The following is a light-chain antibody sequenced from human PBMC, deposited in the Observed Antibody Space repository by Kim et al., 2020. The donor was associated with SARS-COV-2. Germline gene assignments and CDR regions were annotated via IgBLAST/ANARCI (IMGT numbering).Light chain of an antibody. J-gene: IGLJ1*01. V-gene: IGLV3-1*01. CDR1: KLGDKY. Sequence: SWSQEQTASITCAGDKLGDKYACWYQQKPGQSPVLVIYQDSKRPSGIPERFSGSNSGNTATLTISGTQAMDEADYYCQAWDSSTHVFGTGTKVTVL. CDR2: QDS. CDR3: QAWDSSTHV.